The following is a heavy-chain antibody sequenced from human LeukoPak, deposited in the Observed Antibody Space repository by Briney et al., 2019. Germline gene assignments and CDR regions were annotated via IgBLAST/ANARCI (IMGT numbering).Heavy chain of an antibody. CDR2: ISAYNGNT. CDR1: GYTFTSYG. D-gene: IGHD3-10*01. CDR3: ARRGSGTDSWVDWFDP. J-gene: IGHJ5*02. V-gene: IGHV1-18*04. Sequence: ASVKVSCKASGYTFTSYGISWVRQAPGQGLEGMGWISAYNGNTNYAQKLQGRVTMTTDTSTSTAYMELRSLRSDDPAVYYCARRGSGTDSWVDWFDPWGQGTLVTVSS.